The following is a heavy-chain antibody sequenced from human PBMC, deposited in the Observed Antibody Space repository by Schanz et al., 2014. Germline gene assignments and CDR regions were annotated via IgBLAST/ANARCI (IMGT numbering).Heavy chain of an antibody. Sequence: QVQLEESGGGVVQPGGSLRLSCVASGFSFSGFAVHWVRQAPGKGLEWVSIVSHDGFTKHYADSVKGRFTISRDEVKHSVYLQMNSLRDDDTAVYYCARDDAWAFDYWGHGTLVTVSS. CDR2: VSHDGFTK. V-gene: IGHV3-30*04. J-gene: IGHJ4*01. D-gene: IGHD7-27*01. CDR1: GFSFSGFA. CDR3: ARDDAWAFDY.